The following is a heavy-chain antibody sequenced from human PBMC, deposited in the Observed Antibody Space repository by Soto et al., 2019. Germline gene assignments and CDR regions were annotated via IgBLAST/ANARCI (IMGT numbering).Heavy chain of an antibody. J-gene: IGHJ4*02. CDR1: GGTFSSYA. CDR3: ASTYYYDSSGYYSVPY. Sequence: SVKVSCKASGGTFSSYAISWLRQAPGQGLEWMGGIIPIFGTANYAQKFQGRVTITADESTSTAYMELSSLRSEDTAVYYCASTYYYDSSGYYSVPYWGQGTLVTVSS. V-gene: IGHV1-69*13. CDR2: IIPIFGTA. D-gene: IGHD3-22*01.